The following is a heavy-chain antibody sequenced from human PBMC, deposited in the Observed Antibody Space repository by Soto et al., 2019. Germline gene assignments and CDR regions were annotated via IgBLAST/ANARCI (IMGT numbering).Heavy chain of an antibody. CDR2: IIPIFGTV. CDR3: VAPVREYQRLFINGGINAFDI. CDR1: GGTFSNYP. Sequence: QVQLVQSGAEVKKPGSSVKVSCKASGGTFSNYPITWVRLAPGNGLEWVGGIIPIFGTVNYAQKFQGRVTHTADASTSTDYMEMSRLESEDMAIYYCVAPVREYQRLFINGGINAFDIWGQGTMVTVSS. J-gene: IGHJ3*02. D-gene: IGHD3-10*01. V-gene: IGHV1-69*12.